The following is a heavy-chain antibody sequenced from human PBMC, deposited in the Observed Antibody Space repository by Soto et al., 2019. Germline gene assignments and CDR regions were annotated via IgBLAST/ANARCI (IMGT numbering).Heavy chain of an antibody. CDR2: IVVGSGRT. V-gene: IGHV1-58*01. D-gene: IGHD5-18*01. Sequence: ASVKVSCKASGFTFTNYAVQWVRQARGQRLEWIGLIVVGSGRTDYAQKFQGRVTLTRDKSTSTGYMELSSLRSEDTAVYYCATDLGYSYGYGTYWGQGTLVTVSS. CDR1: GFTFTNYA. CDR3: ATDLGYSYGYGTY. J-gene: IGHJ4*02.